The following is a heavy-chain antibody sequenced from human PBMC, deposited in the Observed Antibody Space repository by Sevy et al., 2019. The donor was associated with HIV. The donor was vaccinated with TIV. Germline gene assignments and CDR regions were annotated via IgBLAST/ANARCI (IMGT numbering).Heavy chain of an antibody. CDR3: ARESEYCSSTSCDSEAFDI. J-gene: IGHJ3*02. CDR2: ISSSGSTI. CDR1: GFTFSSYE. Sequence: GGSLRLSCAASGFTFSSYEMNWVRQAPGKGLEWVSYISSSGSTIYYADSVKGRFTISRDNAKNSLYLQMNSLRAEDTAVYYCARESEYCSSTSCDSEAFDIRGQGTMVTVSS. V-gene: IGHV3-48*03. D-gene: IGHD2-2*02.